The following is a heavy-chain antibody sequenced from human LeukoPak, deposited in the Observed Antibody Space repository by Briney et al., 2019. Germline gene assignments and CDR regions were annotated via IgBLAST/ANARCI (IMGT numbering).Heavy chain of an antibody. Sequence: PGGSLRLSCAASGFTFSSYSMNWVRQAPGKGLEWVPSISSSSSYIYYADSVKGRFTISRDNAKNSLYLQMNSLRAEDTAVYYCARGYCTNGVCYKLGYYYMDVWGKGTTVTVSS. D-gene: IGHD2-8*01. CDR1: GFTFSSYS. CDR2: ISSSSSYI. J-gene: IGHJ6*03. CDR3: ARGYCTNGVCYKLGYYYMDV. V-gene: IGHV3-21*01.